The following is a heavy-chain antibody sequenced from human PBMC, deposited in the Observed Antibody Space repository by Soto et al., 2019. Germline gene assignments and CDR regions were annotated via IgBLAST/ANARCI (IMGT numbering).Heavy chain of an antibody. Sequence: SEPLSRTTGVLDLNFDGLYWSWIRKPTGKGLEWIGEINPGGSTRYNPALRSRLTLSADTSRNQFSLRLSSVTAADTAVYYCTRLSWLQPPPRPDHHYYGMDASGPGTPVT. D-gene: IGHD6-19*01. CDR1: DLNFDGLY. CDR3: TRLSWLQPPPRPDHHYYGMDA. V-gene: IGHV4-34*01. J-gene: IGHJ6*02. CDR2: INPGGST.